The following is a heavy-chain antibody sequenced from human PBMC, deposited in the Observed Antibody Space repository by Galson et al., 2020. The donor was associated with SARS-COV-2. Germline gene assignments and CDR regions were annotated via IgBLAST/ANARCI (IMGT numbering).Heavy chain of an antibody. J-gene: IGHJ3*02. CDR1: GASISSYY. V-gene: IGHV4-59*01. CDR2: MYNSGST. Sequence: SETLSLTCTVSGASISSYYWSWIRQPPGKGLEWIGYMYNSGSTNFNPSLRSRLSISVDTSRNQFSLKLSSVTAADTAVYYCATSYCGAECYYSCDIWGQGTMVTVSS. D-gene: IGHD2-21*01. CDR3: ATSYCGAECYYSCDI.